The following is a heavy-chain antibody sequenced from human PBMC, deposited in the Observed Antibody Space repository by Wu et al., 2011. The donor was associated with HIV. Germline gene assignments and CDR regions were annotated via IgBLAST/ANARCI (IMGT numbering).Heavy chain of an antibody. J-gene: IGHJ3*01. D-gene: IGHD2-15*01. V-gene: IGHV1-2*02. CDR1: GYTFTGYY. Sequence: QVQLVQSGAEVKKPGASVKVSCKASGYTFTGYYMHWVRQAPGQGLEWMGWINPNSGGTNYAQKFQGRVTMTRDTSISTAYMELSRLRSDDTAVYFCARDYCSTNTCTRHGDIFDVWGQGTMVTVSS. CDR2: INPNSGGT. CDR3: ARDYCSTNTCTRHGDIFDV.